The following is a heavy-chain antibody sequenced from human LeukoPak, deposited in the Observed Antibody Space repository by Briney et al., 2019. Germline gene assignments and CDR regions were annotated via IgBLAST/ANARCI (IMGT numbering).Heavy chain of an antibody. CDR3: TGLGLHYFEY. Sequence: GGSLTLSCTTSGFTFGDYSFSWVLDAPGRGLEAVGLSDWRAYGGTTDYAPSVEGRFTISREESNSIAYLHMNNLKSEDTDVDFCTGLGLHYFEYWGQGALVTVSS. CDR1: GFTFGDYS. V-gene: IGHV3-49*04. D-gene: IGHD3/OR15-3a*01. CDR2: SDWRAYGGTT. J-gene: IGHJ4*02.